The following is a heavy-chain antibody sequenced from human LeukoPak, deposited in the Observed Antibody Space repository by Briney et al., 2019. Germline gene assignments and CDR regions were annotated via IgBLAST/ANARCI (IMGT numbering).Heavy chain of an antibody. V-gene: IGHV3-73*01. D-gene: IGHD4-11*01. J-gene: IGHJ6*03. CDR1: GFTFSGSA. CDR2: IRSKANSYAT. CDR3: TCDYTDYYYYMDV. Sequence: PGGSLRLSCAASGFTFSGSAMHWVRQASGKGLEWVGRIRSKANSYATAYAASVKGRFTISRDDSKNTAYLQMNSLKTEDTAVYYRTCDYTDYYYYMDVWGKGTTVTVSS.